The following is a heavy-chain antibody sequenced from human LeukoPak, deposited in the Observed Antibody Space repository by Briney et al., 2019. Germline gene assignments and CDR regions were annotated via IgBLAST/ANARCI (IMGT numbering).Heavy chain of an antibody. CDR1: GYSISHGDY. Sequence: SETLSLTCSISGYSISHGDYWGWIRQPPGKGLEWTGSMYHTGTTYYNPSLKSRVTISIDTSKNLFSLNLSSVTAADTAVYYCARDDYGNYADYYFDYWGQGILVTVSS. V-gene: IGHV4-38-2*02. CDR3: ARDDYGNYADYYFDY. CDR2: MYHTGTT. D-gene: IGHD4-11*01. J-gene: IGHJ4*02.